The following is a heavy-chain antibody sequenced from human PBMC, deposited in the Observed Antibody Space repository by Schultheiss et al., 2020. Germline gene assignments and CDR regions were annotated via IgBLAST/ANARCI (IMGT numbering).Heavy chain of an antibody. CDR2: IKQDGSEK. CDR1: GFTFSSYW. D-gene: IGHD5-24*01. CDR3: ARHDYNDVGRTDY. J-gene: IGHJ4*02. V-gene: IGHV3-7*03. Sequence: GGSLRLSCAASGFTFSSYWMSWVRQAPGKGLEWVANIKQDGSEKYYVDSVKGRFTISRDNAKNSLYLQMNSLRAEDTAVYYCARHDYNDVGRTDYWGQGTLVTVSS.